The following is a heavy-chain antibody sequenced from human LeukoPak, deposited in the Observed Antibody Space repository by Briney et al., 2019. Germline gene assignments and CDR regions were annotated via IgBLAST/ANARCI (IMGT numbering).Heavy chain of an antibody. CDR2: FSGSGGST. J-gene: IGHJ4*02. CDR3: AKDVGYCSSTTCYKPFDY. D-gene: IGHD2-2*02. Sequence: PGGSLRLSCAASGFTFSNYAMSWVRHAPGKGLEWVSAFSGSGGSTYYADSVKGRFTITRDNSKNTLYLQMNSLRAEDTAVYYCAKDVGYCSSTTCYKPFDYWGQGTLVTVSS. V-gene: IGHV3-23*01. CDR1: GFTFSNYA.